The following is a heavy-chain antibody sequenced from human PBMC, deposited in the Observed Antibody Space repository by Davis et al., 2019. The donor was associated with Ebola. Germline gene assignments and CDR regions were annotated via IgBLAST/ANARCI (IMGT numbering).Heavy chain of an antibody. J-gene: IGHJ4*02. CDR3: TTDPRNYGDYAVQY. D-gene: IGHD4-17*01. CDR1: ASTISNGR. CDR2: IRCKTDCSTT. Sequence: GESLKISCAASASTISNGRRSSLRQAPAKVLQWVGRIRCKTDCSTTHYPEPVKGRFTISRDDSKNTLYLPMNSLNTEDTTVYYCTTDPRNYGDYAVQYWGQGTLVTVS. V-gene: IGHV3-15*06.